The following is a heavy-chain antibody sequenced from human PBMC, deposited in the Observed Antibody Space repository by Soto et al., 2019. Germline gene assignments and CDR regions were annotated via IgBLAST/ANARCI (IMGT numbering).Heavy chain of an antibody. CDR2: IYYSGST. V-gene: IGHV4-30-4*01. D-gene: IGHD3-22*01. J-gene: IGHJ6*02. CDR3: ARDTMIGSYYYYGMDV. Sequence: SETLSLTCTVSGGSISSGDYYWSWIRQPPGKGLEWIGYIYYSGSTYYNPSLKSRVTISVDTSKNQFSLKLSSVTAADTAVYYCARDTMIGSYYYYGMDVWGQGTTVTVSS. CDR1: GGSISSGDYY.